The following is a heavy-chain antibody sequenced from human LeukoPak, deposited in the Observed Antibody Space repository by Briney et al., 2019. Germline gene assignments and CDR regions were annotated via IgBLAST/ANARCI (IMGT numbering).Heavy chain of an antibody. J-gene: IGHJ6*03. CDR3: ARGGGPDYGDYARGMGYYYYYYMDV. CDR1: GYTFTSYG. V-gene: IGHV1-18*01. Sequence: GASVKVSCEASGYTFTSYGISWVRQAPGQGLEWMGWISAYNGNTNYAQKLQGRVTMTTDTSTSTAYMELRSLRSDDTAVYYCARGGGPDYGDYARGMGYYYYYYMDVWGKGTTVTVSS. CDR2: ISAYNGNT. D-gene: IGHD4-17*01.